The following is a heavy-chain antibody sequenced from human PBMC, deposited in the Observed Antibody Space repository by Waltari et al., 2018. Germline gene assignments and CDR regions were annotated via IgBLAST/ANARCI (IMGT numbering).Heavy chain of an antibody. CDR1: GASFTPYY. CDR2: IRPPGNT. V-gene: IGHV4-34*01. CDR3: TRGGNYDFWSHTPFVDP. Sequence: QVQLQQWGAGLLKPSETLSLTCSVSGASFTPYYWGWVRHVPGKGLEWSGQIRPPGNTTYTRSLQRRVAILIDTSRKQVSLKVVSVTAADTGLYFCTRGGNYDFWSHTPFVDPWGQGTQVSVSS. J-gene: IGHJ5*02. D-gene: IGHD3-3*01.